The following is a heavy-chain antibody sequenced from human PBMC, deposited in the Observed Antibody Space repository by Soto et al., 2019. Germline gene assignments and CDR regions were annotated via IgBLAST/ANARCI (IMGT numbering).Heavy chain of an antibody. Sequence: EVQLVESGGDLIKPGGSLTLSCAASGFTFNIAYMSWVRQAPGKGLDWVGRIKSQADGGTTDYAAPVKGRFTVSRDDSTNTLYLQMNSLRNEDSGVYYCTPGSWHPHWGQGTRVTVSS. V-gene: IGHV3-15*01. CDR1: GFTFNIAY. D-gene: IGHD3-16*02. CDR2: IKSQADGGTT. J-gene: IGHJ4*02. CDR3: TPGSWHPH.